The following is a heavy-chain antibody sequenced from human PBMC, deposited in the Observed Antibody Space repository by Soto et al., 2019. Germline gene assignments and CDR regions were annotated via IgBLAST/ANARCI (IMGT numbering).Heavy chain of an antibody. Sequence: QVQLQESGPGLVRPSQTLSLTCTVSGGSISFEHYHWTWIRQPAGKGLEWIGYIHYSGSVYYNPSLQSRVRMSVDTSKNLFSLKLSAVTAADTAVYFCVREDDGGDRDYYGLDVWGQGTTVTVSS. CDR2: IHYSGSV. V-gene: IGHV4-30-4*01. D-gene: IGHD2-21*02. CDR1: GGSISFEHYH. J-gene: IGHJ6*02. CDR3: VREDDGGDRDYYGLDV.